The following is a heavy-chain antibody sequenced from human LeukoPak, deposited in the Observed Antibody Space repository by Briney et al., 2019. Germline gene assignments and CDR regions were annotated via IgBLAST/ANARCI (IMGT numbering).Heavy chain of an antibody. J-gene: IGHJ4*02. D-gene: IGHD1-26*01. CDR1: GGSISSGNYS. V-gene: IGHV4-30-2*01. CDR2: IYHSGST. CDR3: AKDVREWELCFDY. Sequence: SQTLSLTCAVSGGSISSGNYSWSWIRQPPGKGLEWIGYIYHSGSTYYNPSLKSRVTISVDRSKNQFSLKVNSMTAADTAVYYCAKDVREWELCFDYWGQGTLVTVSS.